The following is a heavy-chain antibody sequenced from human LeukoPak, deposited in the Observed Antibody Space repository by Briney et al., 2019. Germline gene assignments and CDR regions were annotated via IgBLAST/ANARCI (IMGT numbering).Heavy chain of an antibody. V-gene: IGHV3-30*03. CDR3: AQGGSEIYYFYHGMDV. Sequence: PGGSLRLSCAASGFVVGGNYMSWVRQAPGKGLEWVTAISYDGSNKHYADSVRGRFTISRDNSKNTLYLQMNSLRSDDTAVYYCAQGGSEIYYFYHGMDVWGRGTTVTVSS. J-gene: IGHJ6*02. D-gene: IGHD3-10*01. CDR1: GFVVGGNY. CDR2: ISYDGSNK.